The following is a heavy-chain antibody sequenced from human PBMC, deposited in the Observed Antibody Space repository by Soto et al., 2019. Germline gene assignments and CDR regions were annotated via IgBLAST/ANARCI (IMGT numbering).Heavy chain of an antibody. Sequence: EVQLVVSGGGLVQPGGSLRLSCAASGFTFSSYAMHWVRQAPGKGLEYVSVINSNGGSTYYANSVKGRFTISRDNSKNTLYLQMGSLRAEDMAVYYCARTSGYAFDYWGQGTLVTVSS. V-gene: IGHV3-64*01. J-gene: IGHJ4*02. CDR1: GFTFSSYA. CDR3: ARTSGYAFDY. D-gene: IGHD5-12*01. CDR2: INSNGGST.